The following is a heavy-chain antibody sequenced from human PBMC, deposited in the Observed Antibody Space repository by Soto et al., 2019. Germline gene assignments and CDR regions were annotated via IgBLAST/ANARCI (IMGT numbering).Heavy chain of an antibody. D-gene: IGHD2-2*01. J-gene: IGHJ6*03. CDR3: ALRYCSRTTCPPLNSYFYMDV. CDR1: GFTFSNYA. CDR2: ISGSGGTT. V-gene: IGHV3-23*01. Sequence: GGSLRLSCAASGFTFSNYAMTWVRQAPGKGLEWVSGISGSGGTTFYAGFVKGRFPISRDNSKNTLDLQMNSLRAEDMAVYYCALRYCSRTTCPPLNSYFYMDVWGKGTTVTVSS.